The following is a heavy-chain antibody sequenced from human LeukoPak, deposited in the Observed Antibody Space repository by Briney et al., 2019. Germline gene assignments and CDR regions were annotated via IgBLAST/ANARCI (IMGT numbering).Heavy chain of an antibody. V-gene: IGHV3-33*06. J-gene: IGHJ5*02. D-gene: IGHD4-17*01. Sequence: GGSLRLSCAASGFTFSSYGMHWVRQAPGKGLEWVAVIWYDGSNKYYADSVKGRFTISRDNSKNTLYLQMNSLRAEDTAVYYCANNYGDYLNWFDPWGQGTLVTASS. CDR2: IWYDGSNK. CDR1: GFTFSSYG. CDR3: ANNYGDYLNWFDP.